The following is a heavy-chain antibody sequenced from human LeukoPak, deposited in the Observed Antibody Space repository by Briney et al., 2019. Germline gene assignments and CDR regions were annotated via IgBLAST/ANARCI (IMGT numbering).Heavy chain of an antibody. D-gene: IGHD6-13*01. CDR1: GFTFGTYA. J-gene: IGHJ4*02. CDR3: AKHHYSSSRDYFDY. V-gene: IGHV3-23*01. Sequence: GGSLRLSCAASGFTFGTYAMTWVRQAPGKGLEWVSVISGSGGSTNYADSAKGRFIISRDNSRNTLFLQMNGLRAEDTAVYYCAKHHYSSSRDYFDYWGQGTLVTVSS. CDR2: ISGSGGST.